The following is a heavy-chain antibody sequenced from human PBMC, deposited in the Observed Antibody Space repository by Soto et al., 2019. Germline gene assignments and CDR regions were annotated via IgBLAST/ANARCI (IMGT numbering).Heavy chain of an antibody. Sequence: GGSLRLSCAASGFTLSSYAMSWVRQAPGKGLEWVSAISGSGGSTYYADSVKGRFTISRDNSKNTLYLQMNSLRAEDTAVYYCANAAGGYCSSTSCYSPKKDAFDIWGQRTMVTVS. CDR1: GFTLSSYA. D-gene: IGHD2-2*02. V-gene: IGHV3-23*01. J-gene: IGHJ3*02. CDR2: ISGSGGST. CDR3: ANAAGGYCSSTSCYSPKKDAFDI.